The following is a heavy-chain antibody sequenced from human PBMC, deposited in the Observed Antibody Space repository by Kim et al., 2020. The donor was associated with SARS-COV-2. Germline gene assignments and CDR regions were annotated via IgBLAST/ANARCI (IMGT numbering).Heavy chain of an antibody. D-gene: IGHD6-13*01. Sequence: GVSLRLSCAASGFTFSSYAMHWVRQAPGKGLEWVAVISYDGSNKYYADSVKGRFTISRDNSKNTLYLQMNSLRAEDTAVYYCVDRSAAGTDYWGQGTLVTVSS. V-gene: IGHV3-30*04. CDR1: GFTFSSYA. CDR3: VDRSAAGTDY. J-gene: IGHJ4*02. CDR2: ISYDGSNK.